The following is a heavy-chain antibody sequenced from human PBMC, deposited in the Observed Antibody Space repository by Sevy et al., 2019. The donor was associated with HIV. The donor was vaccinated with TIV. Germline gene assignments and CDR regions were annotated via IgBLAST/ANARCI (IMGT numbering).Heavy chain of an antibody. CDR2: ISYDGKNE. V-gene: IGHV3-30*03. D-gene: IGHD6-13*01. J-gene: IGHJ4*02. Sequence: GGSLRLSCAGSGFTFYNYGIHWVRQAPGKGLEWVTMISYDGKNENYADSVKGRFTISRDNSKNTVYLQMNSLRPDDTAIYYCATDRSGSWSVDYWGQRTLVTVSS. CDR3: ATDRSGSWSVDY. CDR1: GFTFYNYG.